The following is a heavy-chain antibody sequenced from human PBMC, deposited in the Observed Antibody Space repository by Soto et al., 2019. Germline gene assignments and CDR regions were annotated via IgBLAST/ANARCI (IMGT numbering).Heavy chain of an antibody. CDR3: ARSGRKARCGGDYNDHDPEY. CDR2: INSDGSST. CDR1: GFTFSSYW. J-gene: IGHJ4*02. Sequence: GGSLRLSCAASGFTFSSYWMHWVRQAPGKGLVWVSRINSDGSSTSYADSVKGRFTISRDNAKNTLYLQMNSLRAEDTAVYYCARSGRKARCGGDYNDHDPEYWGQGTTVTVAS. D-gene: IGHD2-21*01. V-gene: IGHV3-74*01.